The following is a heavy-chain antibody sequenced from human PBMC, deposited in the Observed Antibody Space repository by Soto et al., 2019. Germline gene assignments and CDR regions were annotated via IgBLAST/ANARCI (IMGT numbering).Heavy chain of an antibody. V-gene: IGHV3-23*01. CDR3: AKDGGLYGGYYYYYYGMDV. CDR2: ISGSGGST. CDR1: GFTFSSYA. J-gene: IGHJ6*02. Sequence: PGGSLRLSCAASGFTFSSYAMSWVRQAPGKGLEWVSAISGSGGSTYYADSVKGRFTISRDNSKNTLYLQMNSLRAEDTAVYYCAKDGGLYGGYYYYYYGMDVWGQGXTVTVSS. D-gene: IGHD6-25*01.